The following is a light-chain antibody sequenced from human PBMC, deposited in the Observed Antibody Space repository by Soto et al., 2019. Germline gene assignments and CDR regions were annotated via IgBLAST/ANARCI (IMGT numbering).Light chain of an antibody. J-gene: IGKJ5*01. CDR1: QTVSSNY. Sequence: EIILTQSPDTLSLSPGERATLSCRASQTVSSNYLAWCQQRPGQAPRLLIYGASTRAAGIPDRFSGSGAGTDFTLTITRLEPEDFAVYFCQQYTDPPTTFGQGTRLEIK. V-gene: IGKV3-20*01. CDR2: GAS. CDR3: QQYTDPPTT.